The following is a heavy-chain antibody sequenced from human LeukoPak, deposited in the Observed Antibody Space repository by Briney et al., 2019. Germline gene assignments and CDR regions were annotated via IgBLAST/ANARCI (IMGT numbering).Heavy chain of an antibody. J-gene: IGHJ3*02. V-gene: IGHV4-61*02. CDR2: IYTSGST. CDR1: GGFISSGSYY. D-gene: IGHD1-26*01. Sequence: PSETLSLTCTVSGGFISSGSYYWSWIRQPAGKGLEWIGRIYTSGSTNYNPSLKSRVTISVDTSKNQFSLKLSSVTAADTAVYYCARAGGSYRSYAFDIWGQGTMVTVSS. CDR3: ARAGGSYRSYAFDI.